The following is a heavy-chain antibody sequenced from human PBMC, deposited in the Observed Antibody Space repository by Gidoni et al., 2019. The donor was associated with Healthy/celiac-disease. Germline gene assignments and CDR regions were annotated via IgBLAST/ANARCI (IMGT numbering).Heavy chain of an antibody. D-gene: IGHD6-19*01. Sequence: EVQLVQSGAAVKKPGGSLKISCTGSGYRITSYGIGWVRQMPGNGLECMGIIFPGDSDTRYSPAFQGQVTISADKSISTAYLQWSSLKASDTAMYYCARLGSQLAVADFDYWGQGTLVTVSS. V-gene: IGHV5-51*01. CDR3: ARLGSQLAVADFDY. CDR1: GYRITSYG. CDR2: IFPGDSDT. J-gene: IGHJ4*02.